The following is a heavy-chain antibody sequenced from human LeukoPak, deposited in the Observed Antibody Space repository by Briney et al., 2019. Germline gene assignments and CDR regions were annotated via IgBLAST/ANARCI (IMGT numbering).Heavy chain of an antibody. CDR2: ISSSSSYI. CDR3: ARASPFYDFWSWYFDY. V-gene: IGHV3-21*01. Sequence: PGGSLRLSCAASGFTFSSYSMNWVRQAPGKGLEWVSSISSSSSYIYYADSVKGQFTISRDNAKNSLYLQMNSLRVEDTAVYYCARASPFYDFWSWYFDYWGQGTLVTVSS. D-gene: IGHD3-3*01. CDR1: GFTFSSYS. J-gene: IGHJ4*02.